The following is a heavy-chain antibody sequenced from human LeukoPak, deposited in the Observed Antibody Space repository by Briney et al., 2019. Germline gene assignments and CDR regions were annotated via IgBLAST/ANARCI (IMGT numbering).Heavy chain of an antibody. D-gene: IGHD5-12*01. CDR1: GFTFSTYS. V-gene: IGHV3-48*01. Sequence: GGSLRLSCAASGFTFSTYSMKWVRQDPGKGLEWVSYISDSGAMYYADSVRGRFTISRENAQNSLFLQMNSLRAEDTAVYYCARDGGYRGYDADCWGQGTLVTVSS. CDR3: ARDGGYRGYDADC. CDR2: ISDSGAM. J-gene: IGHJ4*02.